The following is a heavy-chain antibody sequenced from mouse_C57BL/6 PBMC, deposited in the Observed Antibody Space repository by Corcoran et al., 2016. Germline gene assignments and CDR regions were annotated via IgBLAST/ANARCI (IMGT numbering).Heavy chain of an antibody. CDR1: GYSFTSYY. D-gene: IGHD1-1*01. Sequence: QVQLQQSGPELVKPGASVKISCKASGYSFTSYYIHWVKQRPGQGLEWIGWIYPGSGNTKYNEKFKGKATLTADTSSSTAYMQLSSLTSEDSAVYYCAREGDYYGRATRDIPMDYWGQGTSVTVSS. CDR3: AREGDYYGRATRDIPMDY. CDR2: IYPGSGNT. J-gene: IGHJ4*01. V-gene: IGHV1-66*01.